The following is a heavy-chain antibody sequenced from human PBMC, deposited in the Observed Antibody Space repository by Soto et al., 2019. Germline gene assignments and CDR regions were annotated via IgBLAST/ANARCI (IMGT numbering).Heavy chain of an antibody. V-gene: IGHV1-3*01. D-gene: IGHD2-15*01. CDR1: GYTYSIYP. Sequence: ASVKGSCKASGYTYSIYPSRWGLQAPGQRLEWMGWINGGNGNTEYSQKFQGRVSITRDPSASTAYMELSSLRGEDTAVYFCARLVAYYFDYWGQGTLVSVYS. CDR2: INGGNGNT. J-gene: IGHJ4*02. CDR3: ARLVAYYFDY.